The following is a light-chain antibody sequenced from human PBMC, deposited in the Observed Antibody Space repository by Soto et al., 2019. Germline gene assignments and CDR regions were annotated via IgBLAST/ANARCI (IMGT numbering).Light chain of an antibody. Sequence: DIQMTQSPSSLSASVGDRVTITCRASESISRHLNWYQQKPGKAPKLLICAASSLQNGVPSRFSGSGSGTDFTLTISNLQPEDFATYYCQQSYSTLSITFGQGTRLEIK. V-gene: IGKV1-39*01. CDR3: QQSYSTLSIT. CDR2: AAS. CDR1: ESISRH. J-gene: IGKJ5*01.